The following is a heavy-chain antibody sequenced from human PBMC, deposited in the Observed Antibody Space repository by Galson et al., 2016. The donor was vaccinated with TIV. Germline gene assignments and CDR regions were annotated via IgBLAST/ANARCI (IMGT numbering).Heavy chain of an antibody. CDR2: INPNSGGT. CDR3: AREMGPGYCDSTSCYGYYGMDV. CDR1: GYTFTHYY. V-gene: IGHV1-2*06. D-gene: IGHD2-2*03. Sequence: SVKVSCKASGYTFTHYYLHWVRQAPGQGLEWVGRINPNSGGTDYAPKFQGRVTMTRETSISTAYLELSSLTSDATAFYYCAREMGPGYCDSTSCYGYYGMDVLCQGNTVSVSS. J-gene: IGHJ6*02.